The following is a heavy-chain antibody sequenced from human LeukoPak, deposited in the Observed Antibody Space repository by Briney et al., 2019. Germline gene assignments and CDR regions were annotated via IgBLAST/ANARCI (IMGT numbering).Heavy chain of an antibody. J-gene: IGHJ3*02. CDR2: IYSGGST. CDR3: ASNLLSSRIVVATAGAFDI. Sequence: GGSLRLSCAASGFTVSSNYMSWVRQAPGKGLEWVSVIYSGGSTYYADSVKGRFTIPRDNSKNTLYLQMNSLRAEDTAVYYCASNLLSSRIVVATAGAFDIWGQGTMVTVSS. D-gene: IGHD3-22*01. V-gene: IGHV3-53*01. CDR1: GFTVSSNY.